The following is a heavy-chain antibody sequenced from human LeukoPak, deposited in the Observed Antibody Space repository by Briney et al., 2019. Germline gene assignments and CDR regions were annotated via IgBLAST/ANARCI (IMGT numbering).Heavy chain of an antibody. V-gene: IGHV5-51*01. CDR3: ARQLDYRDSRGDRYRYFYYYYIDV. D-gene: IGHD3-22*01. J-gene: IGHJ6*03. Sequence: SGESLKTSFKGSGYSFTTYWIGWVRQMPGKGRGWVGIINLVDSATKYSPSFQGPFPISANKSISTAYLQWNSLNASDTAIYYCARQLDYRDSRGDRYRYFYYYYIDVWGRGTTVTVSS. CDR1: GYSFTTYW. CDR2: INLVDSAT.